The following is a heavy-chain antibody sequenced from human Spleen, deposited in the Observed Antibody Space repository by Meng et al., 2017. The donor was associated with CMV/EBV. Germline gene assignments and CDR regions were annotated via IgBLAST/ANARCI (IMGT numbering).Heavy chain of an antibody. CDR2: ISAYNGNT. CDR1: GYTFTSYG. Sequence: QVQQVQSVEEVKKPGASVKVSCKSSGYTFTSYGITWVRQAPGQGLEWMGWISAYNGNTHYAQKFQGRVTMTTDTSTSTAYMELRSLRSDDTAVYYCARDSYTSLDYWGQGILVTVSS. V-gene: IGHV1-18*01. CDR3: ARDSYTSLDY. D-gene: IGHD3-16*01. J-gene: IGHJ4*02.